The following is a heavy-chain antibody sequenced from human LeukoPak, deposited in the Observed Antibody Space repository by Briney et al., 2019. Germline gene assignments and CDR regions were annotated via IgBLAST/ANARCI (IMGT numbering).Heavy chain of an antibody. Sequence: GEFLKISCKGSGYSFTSYWISWVRQMPGKGLGWMGRIDPSDSYTNYSPSFQGHVTISADKSISTAYLQWSSLKASDTAMYYCARHSSGSYLDWGQGTLVTVSS. J-gene: IGHJ4*02. CDR1: GYSFTSYW. CDR3: ARHSSGSYLD. D-gene: IGHD1-26*01. V-gene: IGHV5-10-1*01. CDR2: IDPSDSYT.